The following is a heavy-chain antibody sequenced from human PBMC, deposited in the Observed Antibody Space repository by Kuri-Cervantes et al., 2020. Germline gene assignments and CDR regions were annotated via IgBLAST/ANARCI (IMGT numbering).Heavy chain of an antibody. CDR2: ISYDGSNK. J-gene: IGHJ3*02. V-gene: IGHV3-30*18. CDR3: AKDMGSSGWYDAFDI. CDR1: GFTFSSYG. D-gene: IGHD6-19*01. Sequence: GESLKISCAASGFTFSSYGMHWVRQAPGKGLEWVAVISYDGSNKYYADSVKGRFTISRDNAKNSLYLQMNSLRAEDTALYYCAKDMGSSGWYDAFDIWGQGTMVTVSS.